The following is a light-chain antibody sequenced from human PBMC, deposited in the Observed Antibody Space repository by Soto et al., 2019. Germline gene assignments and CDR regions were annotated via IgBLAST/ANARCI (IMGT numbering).Light chain of an antibody. CDR1: QSVSSNY. V-gene: IGKV3-20*01. CDR2: GAS. J-gene: IGKJ1*01. CDR3: QRYGRAPTWT. Sequence: VVTQSRANLSLSPGERATLSCRAIQSVSSNYLAWYQQKPGQPPRLLIYGASLRATGIPDRFSGSGSGTDFTLNISTVEPEDSAVYYCQRYGRAPTWTFGQGTKVDI.